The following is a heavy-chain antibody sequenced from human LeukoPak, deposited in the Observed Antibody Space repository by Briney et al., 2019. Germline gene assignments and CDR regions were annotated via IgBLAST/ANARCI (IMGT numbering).Heavy chain of an antibody. J-gene: IGHJ4*02. V-gene: IGHV1-8*03. D-gene: IGHD6-13*01. CDR3: ATSRIAAAGLFDY. CDR2: MNPNSGNT. CDR1: GYTFTSYD. Sequence: EASVKVSRKASGYTFTSYDINWVRQATGQGLEWMGWMNPNSGNTGYAQKFQGRVTITRNTSISTAYMELSSLRSEDTAVYHCATSRIAAAGLFDYWGQGTLVTVSS.